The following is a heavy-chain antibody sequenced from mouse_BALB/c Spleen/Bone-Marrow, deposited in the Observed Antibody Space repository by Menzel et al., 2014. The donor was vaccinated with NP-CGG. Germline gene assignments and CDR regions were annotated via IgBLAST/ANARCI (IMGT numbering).Heavy chain of an antibody. J-gene: IGHJ2*01. D-gene: IGHD6-2*01. CDR1: GYTFTSYW. CDR3: ARGGVSVDY. V-gene: IGHV1-80*01. Sequence: VQLQQSGSELVRPGASVKLSCKASGYTFTSYWMHWVKQRPGQGLEWIGQIYPGDGDTNYNGKFKGRATLTADKSSNTAYMQLSSLTSEDSAVYFCARGGVSVDYWGQGTTLTVSS. CDR2: IYPGDGDT.